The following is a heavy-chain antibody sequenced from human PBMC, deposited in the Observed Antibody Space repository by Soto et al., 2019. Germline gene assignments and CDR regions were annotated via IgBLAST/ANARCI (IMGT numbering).Heavy chain of an antibody. Sequence: QVHLVQSGPEVKKPGASVKVSCEASGYTFINHGISWVRQAPGQGLEWMGWVSGSNGNTKYAQKFQGRVTMTTETSTSTAHMELRNLRSDDTAVYFCARDFYPLAYYFDPWGQGTLVTVSS. CDR1: GYTFINHG. J-gene: IGHJ4*02. CDR3: ARDFYPLAYYFDP. V-gene: IGHV1-18*04. CDR2: VSGSNGNT.